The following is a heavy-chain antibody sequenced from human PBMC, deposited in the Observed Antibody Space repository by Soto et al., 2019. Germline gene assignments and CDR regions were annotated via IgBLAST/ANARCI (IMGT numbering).Heavy chain of an antibody. CDR3: AKDRYGSLEGGMDV. D-gene: IGHD1-26*01. Sequence: EVQLVESGGGLVQPGRSLILSCAASGFIFDDFGMHWVRQAPGKGLEWVSGVTWNSGNIDYADSVKGRFTITSDNAKNSLYLQMNGLRGEDTALYYCAKDRYGSLEGGMDVWGQGTTVTVSS. J-gene: IGHJ6*02. CDR2: VTWNSGNI. CDR1: GFIFDDFG. V-gene: IGHV3-9*01.